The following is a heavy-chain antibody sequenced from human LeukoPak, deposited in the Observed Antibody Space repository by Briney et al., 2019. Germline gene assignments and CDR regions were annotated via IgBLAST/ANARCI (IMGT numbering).Heavy chain of an antibody. J-gene: IGHJ3*02. CDR1: GGSFSGYY. Sequence: PSETLSLTCAVYGGSFSGYYWSWIRQPPGKGLDWIGQINHSGSTNYNPSLKSRVTISVDTSKNQFSLKLSSVTAADTAVYYCAGATPDYDSSGYYYLSHFDIWGQGTMVTVSS. V-gene: IGHV4-34*01. D-gene: IGHD3-22*01. CDR2: INHSGST. CDR3: AGATPDYDSSGYYYLSHFDI.